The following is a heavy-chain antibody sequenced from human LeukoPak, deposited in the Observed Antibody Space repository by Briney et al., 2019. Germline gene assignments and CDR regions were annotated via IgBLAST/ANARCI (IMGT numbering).Heavy chain of an antibody. CDR1: GGSISSYY. CDR2: IYYSGST. V-gene: IGHV4-59*08. CDR3: ARHLSNAVITRPNRFDP. J-gene: IGHJ5*02. D-gene: IGHD3-22*01. Sequence: KPSETLSLTCTVSGGSISSYYWSWIRQHPGKGLEWIGYIYYSGSTNYNPSLKSRVTISVDTSKNQFSLKLSSVTAADTAAYYCARHLSNAVITRPNRFDPWGQGTLVTVYS.